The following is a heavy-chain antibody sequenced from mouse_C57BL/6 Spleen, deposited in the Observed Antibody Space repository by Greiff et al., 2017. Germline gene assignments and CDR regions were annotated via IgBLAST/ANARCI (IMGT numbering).Heavy chain of an antibody. V-gene: IGHV1-61*01. CDR2: IYPTASEP. J-gene: IGHJ3*01. CDR3: ARESAQALFAY. CDR1: GYTFTSYW. Sequence: QVQLQQSGAELVRPGSSVKLSCKASGYTFTSYWMDWVKQRPGQGLEWIGNIYPTASEPQYNQKLKDKATLTVYKSTSTAYRQLSRLTSEDSAVYYCARESAQALFAYWGQGTLVTVSA. D-gene: IGHD3-2*02.